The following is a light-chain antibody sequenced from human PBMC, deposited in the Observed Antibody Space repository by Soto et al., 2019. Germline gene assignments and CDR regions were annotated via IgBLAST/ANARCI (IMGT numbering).Light chain of an antibody. J-gene: IGKJ2*01. Sequence: DIQMTQSPSSLSASVGDRVTITCRASQSISSYLNWYQQKPGKAPKLLIYAASSLQSGVPSRFSGSGSGIYFTLTTSSLQPEDFATYYCQQSYSTPYTFGQGTKLEIK. V-gene: IGKV1-39*01. CDR1: QSISSY. CDR3: QQSYSTPYT. CDR2: AAS.